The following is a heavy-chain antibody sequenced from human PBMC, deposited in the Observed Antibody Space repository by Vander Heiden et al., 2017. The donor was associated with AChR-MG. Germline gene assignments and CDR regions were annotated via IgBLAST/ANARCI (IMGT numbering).Heavy chain of an antibody. CDR1: AFTFSSYV. CDR3: AKGAKAGSYSN. J-gene: IGHJ4*02. V-gene: IGHV3-23*01. CDR2: ISDSGGST. D-gene: IGHD1-26*01. Sequence: EVQLSESGGGLVQPGGSLRLPCAASAFTFSSYVMGWVRPAPGKGLEWVSGISDSGGSTYYADSVKGRFTISRDNSKNTLYLRMNSLRVEDTAVYYCAKGAKAGSYSNWGQGTLVTVSS.